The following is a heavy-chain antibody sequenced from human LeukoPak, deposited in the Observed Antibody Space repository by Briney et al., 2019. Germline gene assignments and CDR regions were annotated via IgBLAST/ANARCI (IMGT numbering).Heavy chain of an antibody. J-gene: IGHJ4*02. CDR2: INSDGSST. CDR3: ARDLSYSSGWYLFDY. CDR1: GFTFSSHW. Sequence: PGGSLRLPCAASGFTFSSHWMHWVRQAPGKGLVWVSRINSDGSSTSYADSVKGRFTISRDNAKNTLYLQMNSLRAEDTAVYYCARDLSYSSGWYLFDYWGQGTLVTVSS. V-gene: IGHV3-74*01. D-gene: IGHD6-19*01.